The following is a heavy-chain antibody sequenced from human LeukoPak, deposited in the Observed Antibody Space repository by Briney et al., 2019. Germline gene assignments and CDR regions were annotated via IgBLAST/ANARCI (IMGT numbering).Heavy chain of an antibody. Sequence: SETLSLTCAVYGGSFSGYYWSWIRQPPGKGLEWIGEINHSGSTNYNPSLKSRVTISVDTSKNQFSLKLSSVTAADTAVYYCAKARRYFDWLNYWGRGTLVTVSS. CDR1: GGSFSGYY. D-gene: IGHD3-9*01. CDR3: AKARRYFDWLNY. J-gene: IGHJ4*02. CDR2: INHSGST. V-gene: IGHV4-34*01.